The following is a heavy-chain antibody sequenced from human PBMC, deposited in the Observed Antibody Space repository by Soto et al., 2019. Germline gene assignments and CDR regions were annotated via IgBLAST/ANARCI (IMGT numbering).Heavy chain of an antibody. CDR1: GGTFSSYA. V-gene: IGHV1-69*06. CDR3: ARGVVVAATPSYYYYYGMDV. CDR2: IIPIFGTA. Sequence: QVQLVQSGAEVKKPGSSVKVSCKASGGTFSSYAISWVRQAPGQGLEWMGGIIPIFGTANYAQKFQGRVTITADKSTSTDYMELSSLRSEDTAVYYCARGVVVAATPSYYYYYGMDVWGQGTTVTVSS. J-gene: IGHJ6*02. D-gene: IGHD2-15*01.